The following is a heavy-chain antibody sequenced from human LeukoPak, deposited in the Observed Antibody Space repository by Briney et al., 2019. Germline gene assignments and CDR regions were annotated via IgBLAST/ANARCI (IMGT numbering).Heavy chain of an antibody. CDR3: ARVGYITMVRGVSDYYMDV. CDR2: IYHSGST. J-gene: IGHJ6*03. CDR1: GYSISSGYY. D-gene: IGHD3-10*01. V-gene: IGHV4-38-2*02. Sequence: PSETLSLTCTVSGYSISSGYYWGWIRQPPGKGLEWIGSIYHSGSTYYNPSLKSRVTISVDTSKNQFSLKLSSVTAADTAVYYCARVGYITMVRGVSDYYMDVWGKGTTVTISS.